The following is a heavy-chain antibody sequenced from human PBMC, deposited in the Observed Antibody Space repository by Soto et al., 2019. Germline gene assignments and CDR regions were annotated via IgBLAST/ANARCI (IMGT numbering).Heavy chain of an antibody. D-gene: IGHD2-15*01. CDR2: ISAYNGNT. CDR1: GYTFTNSG. CDR3: ARDCSGGSCYSYYYYGMDV. J-gene: IGHJ6*02. V-gene: IGHV1-18*01. Sequence: ASVKVSCKASGYTFTNSGISWVRQAPGQGLEWMGWISAYNGNTNYAQKPQGRVTMTTDTSTSTAYMELRSLRSDDTAVYYCARDCSGGSCYSYYYYGMDVWGQGTTVTVSS.